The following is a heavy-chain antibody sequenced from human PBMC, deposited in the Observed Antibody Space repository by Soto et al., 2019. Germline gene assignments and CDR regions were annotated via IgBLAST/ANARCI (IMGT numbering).Heavy chain of an antibody. V-gene: IGHV4-34*01. Sequence: QVQLQQWGAGLLKPSETLSLTCAVYGGSFSGYYWSWIRQPPGKGLEWIGEINHSGSTNYNPSLTSRVTISVDTSKNQFSLKLSSVTAADTAVYYCARWVVVVVAATGFQRLNAFDIWGQGTMVTVSS. CDR2: INHSGST. CDR1: GGSFSGYY. CDR3: ARWVVVVVAATGFQRLNAFDI. J-gene: IGHJ3*02. D-gene: IGHD2-15*01.